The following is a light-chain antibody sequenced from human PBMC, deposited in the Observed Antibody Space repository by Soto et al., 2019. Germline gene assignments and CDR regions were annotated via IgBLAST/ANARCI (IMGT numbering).Light chain of an antibody. CDR2: EGN. J-gene: IGLJ1*01. Sequence: QSALTQPASVSGSPGQSITISCTGTSRDVGGYNLVSWYQQHPGKVPKLMIYEGNKRPSGVSYRFSGSKSGTTASLTISGLQAEDEADYYCCSYAGFSSFVFGTGTKVTVL. CDR3: CSYAGFSSFV. V-gene: IGLV2-23*03. CDR1: SRDVGGYNL.